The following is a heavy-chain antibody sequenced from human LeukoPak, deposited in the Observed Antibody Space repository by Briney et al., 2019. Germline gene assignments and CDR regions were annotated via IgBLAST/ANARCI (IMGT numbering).Heavy chain of an antibody. J-gene: IGHJ3*02. V-gene: IGHV4-4*02. D-gene: IGHD3-16*01. Sequence: SETLSLTCSVSIGSISSSKWWSWVRQSPVKGLEWIGEIYLYGTTNYNPSFTSRVTMSVDRSRNQFSLKLTSVTAADTAVYYCARDGAVTRNSFDIWGQGTMVTVSS. CDR1: IGSISSSKW. CDR2: IYLYGTT. CDR3: ARDGAVTRNSFDI.